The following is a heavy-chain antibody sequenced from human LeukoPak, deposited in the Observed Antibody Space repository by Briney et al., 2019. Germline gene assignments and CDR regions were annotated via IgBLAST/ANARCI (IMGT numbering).Heavy chain of an antibody. V-gene: IGHV4-34*01. CDR3: ARRKDPGYYYYGMDV. CDR1: GGSFSGYY. J-gene: IGHJ6*02. Sequence: SETLSLTCAVYGGSFSGYYWSWIRQPPGKGLEWIGEINHSGSTNYNPSLKSRVTISVDTSKNQFSLKLSSATAADTAVYYCARRKDPGYYYYGMDVWGQGTTVTVSS. CDR2: INHSGST.